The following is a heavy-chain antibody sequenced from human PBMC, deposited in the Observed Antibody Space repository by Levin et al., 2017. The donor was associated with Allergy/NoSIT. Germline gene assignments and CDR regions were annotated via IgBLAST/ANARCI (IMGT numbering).Heavy chain of an antibody. V-gene: IGHV4-39*01. J-gene: IGHJ4*02. CDR2: IYYSGST. CDR3: ASHSYYDFWSGYYIFDY. D-gene: IGHD3-3*01. Sequence: ESLKISCTVSGGSISSSSYYWGWIRQPPGKGLEWIGSIYYSGSTYYNPSLKSRVTISVDTSKNQFSLKLSSVTAADTAVYYCASHSYYDFWSGYYIFDYWGQGTLVTVSS. CDR1: GGSISSSSYY.